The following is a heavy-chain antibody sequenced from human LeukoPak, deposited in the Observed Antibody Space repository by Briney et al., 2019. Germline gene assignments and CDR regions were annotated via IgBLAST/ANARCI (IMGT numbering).Heavy chain of an antibody. Sequence: SETLSLTCNVPGGSINNHHWSWIRQPPGKRLEWIAYVAYTGSAVYNPSLKSRVTISVDTSKNQFSLKLKSVTAADTAVYYCARGPLDSADYSFDYWGQGALVTASS. D-gene: IGHD3-22*01. CDR3: ARGPLDSADYSFDY. CDR1: GGSINNHH. V-gene: IGHV4-59*11. J-gene: IGHJ4*02. CDR2: VAYTGSA.